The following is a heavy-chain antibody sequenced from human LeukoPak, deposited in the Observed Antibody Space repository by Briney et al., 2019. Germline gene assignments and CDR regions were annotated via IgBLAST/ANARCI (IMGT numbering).Heavy chain of an antibody. CDR1: AFIFSGHW. CDR2: ISYDGSEK. D-gene: IGHD3-22*01. Sequence: GGSLRLSCEGSAFIFSGHWMNWVRQAPGRGLEWLAVISYDGSEKHYADPVKGRFTISRDNSKNTVYLQMNSLRDEDTAVYYCAREGSSGYYPYWGQGILVTVSS. J-gene: IGHJ4*02. V-gene: IGHV3-30*03. CDR3: AREGSSGYYPY.